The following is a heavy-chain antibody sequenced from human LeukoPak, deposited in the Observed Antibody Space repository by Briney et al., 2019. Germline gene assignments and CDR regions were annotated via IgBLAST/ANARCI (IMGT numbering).Heavy chain of an antibody. Sequence: GGSLRLSCAASGFTFSNYWMSWVRQAPGKGLEWVAKIKPDGSEKYYVDSVKGRFTISRDNAKNSLFLQMNSLRAEDTALYYCIRESNWAFEYWGQGTLVTVSS. CDR1: GFTFSNYW. V-gene: IGHV3-7*01. CDR3: IRESNWAFEY. J-gene: IGHJ4*02. D-gene: IGHD7-27*01. CDR2: IKPDGSEK.